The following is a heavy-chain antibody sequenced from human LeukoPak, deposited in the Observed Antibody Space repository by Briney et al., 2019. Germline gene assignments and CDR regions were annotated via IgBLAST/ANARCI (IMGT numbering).Heavy chain of an antibody. CDR1: GFSFNDYG. CDR2: IWFDGSIK. Sequence: PGGSLRLSCVASGFSFNDYGVHWVRQAPGKGLEWVAVIWFDGSIKYYVDSVRARFTISRDNSKNTVYLQMNSLRVEDTAVYYCVKGLNWYFDLWGRGTLVTVSS. V-gene: IGHV3-33*06. CDR3: VKGLNWYFDL. J-gene: IGHJ2*01.